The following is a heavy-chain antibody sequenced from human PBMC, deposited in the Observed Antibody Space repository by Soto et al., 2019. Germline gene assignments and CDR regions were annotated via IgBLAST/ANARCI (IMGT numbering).Heavy chain of an antibody. J-gene: IGHJ3*02. CDR2: ISSSSSYI. Sequence: GGSLRLSCAASGFTFSSYSMNWVRQAPWKGLEWVSSISSSSSYIYYADSVKGRFTISRDNAKNSLYLQMNSLRAEDTAVYYCARDLDRSGTTITYDYIWGSYRTDAFDIWGQGTMVTVSS. CDR1: GFTFSSYS. V-gene: IGHV3-21*01. D-gene: IGHD3-16*02. CDR3: ARDLDRSGTTITYDYIWGSYRTDAFDI.